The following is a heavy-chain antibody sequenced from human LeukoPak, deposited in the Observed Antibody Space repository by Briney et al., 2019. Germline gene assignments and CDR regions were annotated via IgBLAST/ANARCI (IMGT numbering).Heavy chain of an antibody. CDR2: MSYSGST. CDR3: AALTLTGVAGRGWFDA. D-gene: IGHD3-3*01. V-gene: IGHV4-39*01. CDR1: GGSISSSSYY. J-gene: IGHJ5*02. Sequence: SETLSLTCTVSGGSISSSSYYWGWIRQPPGKGLEWIGSMSYSGSTYYNPSLKSRVTIAVDTSKTQFSLKLSSVTAADTASYYCAALTLTGVAGRGWFDAWGQGTLVIVSS.